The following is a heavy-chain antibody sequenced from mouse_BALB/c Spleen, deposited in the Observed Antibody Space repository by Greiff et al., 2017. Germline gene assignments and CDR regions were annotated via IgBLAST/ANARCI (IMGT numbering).Heavy chain of an antibody. CDR2: IDPSDSYT. V-gene: IGHV1-69*02. CDR3: ARWRDYDVRYAMDY. CDR1: GYTFTSYW. Sequence: QVQLKQPGAELVKPGASVKLSCKASGYTFTSYWMHWVKQRPGQGLEWIGEIDPSDSYTNYNQKFKGKATLTVDKSSSTAYMQLSSLTSEDSAVYYCARWRDYDVRYAMDYWGQGTSVTVSS. J-gene: IGHJ4*01. D-gene: IGHD2-4*01.